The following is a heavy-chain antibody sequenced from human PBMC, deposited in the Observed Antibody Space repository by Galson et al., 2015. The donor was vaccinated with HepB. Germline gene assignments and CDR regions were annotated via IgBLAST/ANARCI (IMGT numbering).Heavy chain of an antibody. J-gene: IGHJ4*02. Sequence: SLRLSCAASGFTFSDFAMTWVRQAPGKGLEYVSSIRGDASNTDHAESVRGRFTISRDNSENTVYLQMNSLRVEDTAVYYCAKDFYGSGSYYTLAFDQWGQGTLVTVPS. CDR1: GFTFSDFA. CDR3: AKDFYGSGSYYTLAFDQ. CDR2: IRGDASNT. V-gene: IGHV3-23*01. D-gene: IGHD3-10*01.